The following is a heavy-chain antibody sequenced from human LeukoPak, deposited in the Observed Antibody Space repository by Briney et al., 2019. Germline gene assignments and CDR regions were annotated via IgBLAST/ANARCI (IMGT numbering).Heavy chain of an antibody. D-gene: IGHD3-9*01. J-gene: IGHJ4*02. V-gene: IGHV4-61*01. Sequence: SETLSLTCTVSGGSISSSSYYWSWIRQPPGKGLEWIGYIYYNGSTKYNPSLKSRVTISVDTSKNQFSLKLSSVTAADTAVYYCARSRDILTGYHFDYWGQGTLVTVSS. CDR1: GGSISSSSYY. CDR3: ARSRDILTGYHFDY. CDR2: IYYNGST.